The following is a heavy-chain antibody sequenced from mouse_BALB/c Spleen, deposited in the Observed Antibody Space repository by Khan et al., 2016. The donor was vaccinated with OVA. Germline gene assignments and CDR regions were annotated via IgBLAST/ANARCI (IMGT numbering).Heavy chain of an antibody. CDR3: AKLRVFYFDY. V-gene: IGHV2-3*01. CDR2: IWGDGSI. CDR1: GFSLTSNG. J-gene: IGHJ2*01. Sequence: VQLVETGPGLVAPSQSLSITCTVSGFSLTSNGVSRVRQPPGKGLEWLGVIWGDGSINYHSVLKSRLSISKDNSKSQVFLKLNSLQTDDTATYYCAKLRVFYFDYGGQGTTLTVSS.